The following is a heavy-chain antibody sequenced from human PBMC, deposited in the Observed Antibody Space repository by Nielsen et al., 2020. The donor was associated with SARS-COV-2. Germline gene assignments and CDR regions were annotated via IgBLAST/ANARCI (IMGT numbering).Heavy chain of an antibody. CDR1: GFSVSTTGMG. CDR3: ARAQYSSGIDY. D-gene: IGHD6-19*01. CDR2: IYWADDK. J-gene: IGHJ4*02. Sequence: SGPTLVKPTQTLTLTCSFSGFSVSTTGMGVGWIRQPPGKALECLALIYWADDKRHSPSLKNRLTITKDTSKNQVVLTMTNMDPVDTAAYYCARAQYSSGIDYWGQGTLVTVSS. V-gene: IGHV2-5*02.